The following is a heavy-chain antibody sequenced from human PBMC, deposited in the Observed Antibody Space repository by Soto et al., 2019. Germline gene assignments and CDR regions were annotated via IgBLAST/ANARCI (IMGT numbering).Heavy chain of an antibody. CDR1: SGSISVTNVF. D-gene: IGHD1-20*01. Sequence: SETLSLTCTVSSGSISVTNVFWGWVRQPPGKGLEWIGNVDYSGTAYFSPSLATRVTFHVDTSKNQFSPTLYSVTAADTAVYYCARITGRHLDYWGQGSLVTVSS. V-gene: IGHV4-39*01. CDR2: VDYSGTA. CDR3: ARITGRHLDY. J-gene: IGHJ4*02.